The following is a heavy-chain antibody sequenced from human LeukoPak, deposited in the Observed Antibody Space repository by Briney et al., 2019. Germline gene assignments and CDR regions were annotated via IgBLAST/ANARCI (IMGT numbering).Heavy chain of an antibody. CDR2: ITSDGENT. J-gene: IGHJ4*02. CDR3: VKGRYGTGWDF. CDR1: GFSFSTHN. D-gene: IGHD3-10*01. Sequence: GGSLRPSCSASGFSFSTHNMHWVRQAPGKGLEFVSGITSDGENTDYLDFVKGRFTITRDNSKNTLYLHMTSLRPEDTAVYFCVKGRYGTGWDFWGPGTLVIVSS. V-gene: IGHV3-64D*06.